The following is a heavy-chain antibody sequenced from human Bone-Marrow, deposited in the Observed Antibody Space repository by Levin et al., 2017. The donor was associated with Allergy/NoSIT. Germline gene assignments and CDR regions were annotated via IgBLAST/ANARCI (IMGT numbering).Heavy chain of an antibody. J-gene: IGHJ3*02. D-gene: IGHD2-2*01. CDR3: AKDSRYCSSTSCYDNHVLDAFDI. V-gene: IGHV3-23*01. CDR2: ISGSSGTT. CDR1: GFTFSSYA. Sequence: GGSLRLSCAASGFTFSSYAMSWVRQAPGKGLEWVSAISGSSGTTYYAETVKGRFTISRDNSKNSLFLQMNTLRAEDTAVYYCAKDSRYCSSTSCYDNHVLDAFDIWGQGTMVTVSS.